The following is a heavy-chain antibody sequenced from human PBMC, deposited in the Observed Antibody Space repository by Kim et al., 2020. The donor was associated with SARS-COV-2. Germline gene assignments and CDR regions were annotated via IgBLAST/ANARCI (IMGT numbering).Heavy chain of an antibody. V-gene: IGHV3-48*03. CDR2: ISSSGSTK. CDR1: GFIFSSYA. D-gene: IGHD6-19*01. Sequence: GGSLRLSCAASGFIFSSYAMNWVRQAPGKGLEWVSYISSSGSTKYYADSVKDRFTISRDNAKNSLYLQMNSLRADETAFYYCASRAGYSSDWSDYYGRETL. J-gene: IGHJ4*02. CDR3: ASRAGYSSDWSDY.